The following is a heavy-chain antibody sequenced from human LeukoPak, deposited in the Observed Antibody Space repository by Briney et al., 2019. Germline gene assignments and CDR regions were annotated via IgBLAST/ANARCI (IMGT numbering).Heavy chain of an antibody. CDR2: INHSGST. CDR3: ARGDYGGNSI. CDR1: GGSFSGYY. Sequence: SETLSLTRAVYGGSFSGYYWSWIRQPPGKGLEWIGEINHSGSTNYNPSLKSRVTISVDRSKNQFSLKLSSVTAADTAVYYCARGDYGGNSIWGQGTLVTVSS. V-gene: IGHV4-34*01. D-gene: IGHD4-23*01. J-gene: IGHJ4*02.